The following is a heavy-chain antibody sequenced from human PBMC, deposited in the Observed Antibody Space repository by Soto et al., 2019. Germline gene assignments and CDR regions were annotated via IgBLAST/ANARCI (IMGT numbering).Heavy chain of an antibody. J-gene: IGHJ4*01. Sequence: GVSRRLSCSASGFSFSTYAMHWVRQAPGKGLQYVSSISSNGGSTYYQDSVKGRFTISRDNSKNTLYLQMSSLRAEDTAVYYCLKDRWIEYSGQKTMVVVSS. CDR2: ISSNGGST. CDR3: LKDRWIEY. CDR1: GFSFSTYA. D-gene: IGHD3-16*02. V-gene: IGHV3-64D*06.